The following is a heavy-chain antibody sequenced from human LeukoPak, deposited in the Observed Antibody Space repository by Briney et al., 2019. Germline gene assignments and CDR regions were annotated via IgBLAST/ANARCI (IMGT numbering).Heavy chain of an antibody. CDR1: GFTFSSYW. CDR2: IKQDGSEK. CDR3: AREGYDILTGDPGWFDP. J-gene: IGHJ5*02. D-gene: IGHD3-9*01. Sequence: GGSLRLSCAASGFTFSSYWMSWVRQAPGKGLEWVANIKQDGSEKYYVDSVKGRFTISRDNAKNSLYLQMNSLRAEDTAVYYCAREGYDILTGDPGWFDPWGQGTLVTVSS. V-gene: IGHV3-7*01.